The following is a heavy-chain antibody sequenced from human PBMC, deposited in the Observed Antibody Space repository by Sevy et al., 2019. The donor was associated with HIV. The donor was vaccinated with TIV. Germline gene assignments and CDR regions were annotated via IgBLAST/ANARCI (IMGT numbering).Heavy chain of an antibody. J-gene: IGHJ6*02. CDR2: ISSSGTTI. CDR1: GFTFSDYY. Sequence: GGSLRLSCAASGFTFSDYYMSWIRQAPGKGLEWVSYISSSGTTIYYADSVKGRFTVSRDNAKNSLYLQMNSLRGEDTSVYYCARDLPGDSRMDVWGQGTTVTVSS. CDR3: ARDLPGDSRMDV. V-gene: IGHV3-11*04. D-gene: IGHD3-22*01.